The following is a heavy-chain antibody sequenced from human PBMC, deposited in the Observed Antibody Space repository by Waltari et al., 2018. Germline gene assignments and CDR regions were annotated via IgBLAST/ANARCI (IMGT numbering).Heavy chain of an antibody. J-gene: IGHJ4*02. V-gene: IGHV3-23*01. Sequence: EVQLLESGGGLVQPGGSLRLSCAASGFTFRRSALSWVRQAPGKGLEWVSGISGSGDRTDDADSVKGRFTISRDNSKNTLSLQMNSLRVEDTAIYYCAKGANPQHPYHFENWGQGTLVTVSS. CDR3: AKGANPQHPYHFEN. CDR1: GFTFRRSA. CDR2: ISGSGDRT.